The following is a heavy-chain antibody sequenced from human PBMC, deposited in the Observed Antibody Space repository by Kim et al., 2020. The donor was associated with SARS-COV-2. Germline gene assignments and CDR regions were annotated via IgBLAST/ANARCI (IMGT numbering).Heavy chain of an antibody. CDR2: IYSGGSST. V-gene: IGHV3-23*03. J-gene: IGHJ4*02. CDR3: AKDNNHESGSYDY. CDR1: GFTFSSYA. Sequence: GVSLRLSCAASGFTFSSYAMSWVRQAPGKGLEWVSVIYSGGSSTYYADSVKGRFTISRDNSKNTLYLQMNSLRAEDTAVYYCAKDNNHESGSYDYWGQGTLVTVSS. D-gene: IGHD3-10*01.